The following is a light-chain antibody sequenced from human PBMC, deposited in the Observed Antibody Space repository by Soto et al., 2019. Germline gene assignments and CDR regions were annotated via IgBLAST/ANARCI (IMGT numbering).Light chain of an antibody. Sequence: QSVLTKPASVSGSPGQSITISCTGTSSDVGSYNYVSWYQQQPGKSPKLIISEGSARPSGISALFTGSNSGNVASLTIDGLQTEDEADCFCSSYSGTRTIVFVGGTKVTV. CDR3: SSYSGTRTIV. J-gene: IGLJ2*01. CDR1: SSDVGSYNY. CDR2: EGS. V-gene: IGLV2-14*01.